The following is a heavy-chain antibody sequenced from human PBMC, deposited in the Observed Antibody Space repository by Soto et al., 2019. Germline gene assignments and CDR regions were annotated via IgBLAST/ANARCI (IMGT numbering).Heavy chain of an antibody. D-gene: IGHD4-17*01. Sequence: QVQLVQSGAEVKKPGASVKVSCKASGYTFTSYDINWVRQATGQGLEYLGWMNPNSGNTAYVQKFQGRVTMTWDTSIPTASMELSSLLSEDTAVYFCARGIKYGAYSRWFDPWGQGTLVTVSS. CDR2: MNPNSGNT. CDR3: ARGIKYGAYSRWFDP. V-gene: IGHV1-8*01. J-gene: IGHJ5*02. CDR1: GYTFTSYD.